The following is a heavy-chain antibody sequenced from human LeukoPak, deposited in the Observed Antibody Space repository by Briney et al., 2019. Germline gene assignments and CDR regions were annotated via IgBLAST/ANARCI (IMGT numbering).Heavy chain of an antibody. CDR2: IKHDGSEK. D-gene: IGHD3-10*01. CDR3: VRFNMGFDY. V-gene: IGHV3-7*01. CDR1: GFNFNNHW. J-gene: IGHJ4*02. Sequence: PGGSLRLSCAASGFNFNNHWMSWVRQAPGKGLEWVANIKHDGSEKYYVDSVKGRFTISRDNAKNSLYLEVNSLKAEDTALYYRVRFNMGFDYWGQGTLVTVSS.